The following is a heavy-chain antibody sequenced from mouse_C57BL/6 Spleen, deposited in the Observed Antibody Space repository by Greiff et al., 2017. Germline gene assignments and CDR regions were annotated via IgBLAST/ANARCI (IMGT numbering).Heavy chain of an antibody. D-gene: IGHD2-12*01. Sequence: QVQLQQPGAELVRPGTSVKMSCKASGYTFTNYWIGWAKQRPGHGLEWIGDIYPGGGYTNYNEKFKGKATLTADKSSSTAYLQFSSLTSDDSAVYYCAKSGSLRPSAYWGQGTLLTVSA. J-gene: IGHJ3*01. CDR3: AKSGSLRPSAY. CDR1: GYTFTNYW. CDR2: IYPGGGYT. V-gene: IGHV1-63*01.